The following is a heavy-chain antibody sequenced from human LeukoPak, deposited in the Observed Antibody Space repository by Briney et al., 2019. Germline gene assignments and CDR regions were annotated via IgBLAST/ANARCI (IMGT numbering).Heavy chain of an antibody. Sequence: SETLSLTCTVSGYSISNGYYWGWIRQPPGKGLEWVGSIYHRGSTYYNPSLKSRVTISVDTSKNQFSLKLSSVTAADTAVYYCASSYYGSGPGAWFDPWGQGTLVTVSS. D-gene: IGHD3-10*01. CDR3: ASSYYGSGPGAWFDP. CDR1: GYSISNGYY. J-gene: IGHJ5*02. CDR2: IYHRGST. V-gene: IGHV4-38-2*02.